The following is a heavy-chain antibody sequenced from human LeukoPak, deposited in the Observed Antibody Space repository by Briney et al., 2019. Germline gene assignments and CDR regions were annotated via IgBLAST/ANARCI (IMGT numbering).Heavy chain of an antibody. V-gene: IGHV4-4*02. CDR3: ARDSGTTGEVKFDP. Sequence: SETLSLTCAVSGGSISSSNWWSWVRQPPGKGLEWIGRIYSRVTTYNPSLKSRVTMSADTSRNHVSLTLNSVTAADTAVYYCARDSGTTGEVKFDPWGQGTLVTVSS. D-gene: IGHD3-10*01. CDR1: GGSISSSNW. J-gene: IGHJ5*02. CDR2: IYSRVT.